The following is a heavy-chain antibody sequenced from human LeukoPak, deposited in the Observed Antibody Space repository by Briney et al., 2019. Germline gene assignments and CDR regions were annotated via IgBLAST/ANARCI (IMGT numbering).Heavy chain of an antibody. D-gene: IGHD3-22*01. CDR3: ARGSYDSSGYYYD. Sequence: GGSLRLSCAASGFTFSSYAMNWVRQAPGKGLEWVSAISVTGRSTFYADSVKGRFTISRDNAKNSLYLQMNSLRAEDTAVYYCARGSYDSSGYYYDWGQGTLVTVSS. CDR1: GFTFSSYA. J-gene: IGHJ4*02. CDR2: ISVTGRST. V-gene: IGHV3-23*01.